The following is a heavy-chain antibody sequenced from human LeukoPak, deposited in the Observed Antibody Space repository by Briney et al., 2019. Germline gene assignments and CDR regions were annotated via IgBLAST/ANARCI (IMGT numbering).Heavy chain of an antibody. V-gene: IGHV3-7*01. CDR1: GFTFSSYW. CDR3: ARDRDYAFDY. Sequence: GGSLRLSCAASGFTFSSYWMGWVRQAPGKGLEWVANIKQDGSEKYYVDSVKGRFTISRDNAKNSLYLQMDSLRDEDTAVYYCARDRDYAFDYWGQGTLVTVSS. D-gene: IGHD4-17*01. J-gene: IGHJ4*02. CDR2: IKQDGSEK.